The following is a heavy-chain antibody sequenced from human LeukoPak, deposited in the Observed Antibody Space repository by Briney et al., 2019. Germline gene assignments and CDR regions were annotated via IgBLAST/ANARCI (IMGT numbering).Heavy chain of an antibody. CDR3: AKDLAEEIVVVNPFGY. CDR2: IRYDGSNK. J-gene: IGHJ4*02. CDR1: GFTFSSYG. D-gene: IGHD3-22*01. V-gene: IGHV3-30*02. Sequence: GGSLRLSCAASGFTFSSYGMHWVRQAPGKGLEWVAFIRYDGSNKYYADSVKGRFTISRDNSKNTLYLQMNSLRAEDTAVYYCAKDLAEEIVVVNPFGYWGQGTLVTVSS.